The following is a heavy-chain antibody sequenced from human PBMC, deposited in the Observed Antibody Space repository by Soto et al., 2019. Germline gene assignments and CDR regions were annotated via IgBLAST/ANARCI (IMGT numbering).Heavy chain of an antibody. J-gene: IGHJ4*02. CDR3: ARVGPAHYYDSSGYYSPLDY. CDR1: GDTFSSYA. Sequence: QVQLVQSGAEVKKPGSSVKVSCKASGDTFSSYAINWVRQAPGQGLEWMGGIIPMFGTANYAQKFKGRVTITAGESTSTVSMGLSSLRSEDTAVYYCARVGPAHYYDSSGYYSPLDYWGQGTLVTVSS. CDR2: IIPMFGTA. D-gene: IGHD3-22*01. V-gene: IGHV1-69*01.